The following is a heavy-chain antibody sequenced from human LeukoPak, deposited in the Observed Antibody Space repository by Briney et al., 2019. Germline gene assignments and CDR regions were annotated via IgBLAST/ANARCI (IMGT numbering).Heavy chain of an antibody. CDR1: GFTLSSYS. V-gene: IGHV3-21*01. J-gene: IGHJ6*04. CDR3: AELGITMIGGV. Sequence: GGSLRLSCAASGFTLSSYSMNWVRQAPGKGLEWVSSISSSSSYIYYADSVKGRFTISRDNAKKSLFLQMNSLRAEDTAVYYCAELGITMIGGVWGKGTTVTISS. CDR2: ISSSSSYI. D-gene: IGHD3-10*02.